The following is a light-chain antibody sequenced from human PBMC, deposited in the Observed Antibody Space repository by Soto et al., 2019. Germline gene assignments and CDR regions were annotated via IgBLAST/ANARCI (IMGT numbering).Light chain of an antibody. V-gene: IGKV3-11*01. J-gene: IGKJ3*01. Sequence: DIVLTQSPATLSLSPGERATLSCRAGQSVSSYLVWFLQKPGQAPRLLIYDPSTRATGIPSRFSGSGSGADFTLNISILEPGDFAVYYCHQRSNWPLTFGPGTKVDIK. CDR1: QSVSSY. CDR3: HQRSNWPLT. CDR2: DPS.